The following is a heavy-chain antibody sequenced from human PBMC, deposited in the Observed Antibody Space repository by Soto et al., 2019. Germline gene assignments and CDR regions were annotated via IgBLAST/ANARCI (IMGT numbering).Heavy chain of an antibody. CDR1: GFTLSSYS. CDR3: ARDNPRSSGWDF. Sequence: EVQLVESGGGLVPPGGSLRLSCEASGFTLSSYSMNWARQAPGQGLEWVSYISSSSSNIYYADSVKGRFTISRDNAKNSLYLQMNSLRDEDTAVYYCARDNPRSSGWDFWGQGTTFTVAS. V-gene: IGHV3-48*02. CDR2: ISSSSSNI. J-gene: IGHJ6*02.